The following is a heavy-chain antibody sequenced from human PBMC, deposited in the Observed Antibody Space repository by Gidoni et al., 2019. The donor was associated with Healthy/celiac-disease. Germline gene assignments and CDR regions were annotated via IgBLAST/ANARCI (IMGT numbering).Heavy chain of an antibody. J-gene: IGHJ3*02. Sequence: QVQLQESGPGLVKPSQTLSLTCTVSGGPISSGDYYWSWIRQPPGKGLEWIGYIYYSGSTYYNPSLKSRVTISVDTSKNQFSLKLSSVTAADTAVYYCARTSIMITFGGVIVVNAFDIWGQGTMVTVSS. CDR2: IYYSGST. V-gene: IGHV4-30-4*01. D-gene: IGHD3-16*02. CDR3: ARTSIMITFGGVIVVNAFDI. CDR1: GGPISSGDYY.